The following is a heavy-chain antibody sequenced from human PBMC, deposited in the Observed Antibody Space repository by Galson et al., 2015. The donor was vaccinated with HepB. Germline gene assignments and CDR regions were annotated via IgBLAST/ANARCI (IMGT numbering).Heavy chain of an antibody. V-gene: IGHV4-39*01. D-gene: IGHD5-12*01. CDR2: IYYTGST. Sequence: SETLSLTCAVSGGSISSSTSYWGWIRQPPGRGLEWIGTIYYTGSTYYNPSLKSRVTISVDTSKNQFSLKLNSVTAADTAVYFCARLHRATILDYWDQGTLVTVSS. CDR1: GGSISSSTSY. CDR3: ARLHRATILDY. J-gene: IGHJ4*02.